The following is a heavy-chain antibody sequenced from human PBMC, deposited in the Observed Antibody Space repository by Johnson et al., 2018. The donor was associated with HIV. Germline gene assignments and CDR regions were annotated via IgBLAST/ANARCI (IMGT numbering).Heavy chain of an antibody. V-gene: IGHV3-13*01. CDR2: ISTAGDT. Sequence: VQLVESGGGLAQPGGSLRLSCAASGFTFSSYDMHWVRQATGKGLEWVSTISTAGDTYYPGSVKGRFTISRENAKNSLYLQMNSLSAGDTAVYYCARTVGSGTEDAFDIWGQGTMVTVSS. CDR1: GFTFSSYD. J-gene: IGHJ3*02. CDR3: ARTVGSGTEDAFDI.